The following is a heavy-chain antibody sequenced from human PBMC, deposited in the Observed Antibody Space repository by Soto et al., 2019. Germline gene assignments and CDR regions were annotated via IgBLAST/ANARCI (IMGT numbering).Heavy chain of an antibody. CDR1: GFTFSSYA. CDR2: ISGSGGST. CDR3: AKQSCSGGTCYYRGGDY. D-gene: IGHD2-15*01. V-gene: IGHV3-23*01. J-gene: IGHJ4*02. Sequence: GGSLRLSCAASGFTFSSYAMTWVRQAPGRGLEWVSTISGSGGSTYHADSVKGRFTISRDNSKNTLYLQMNSLRAEDAAIYYCAKQSCSGGTCYYRGGDYWGQGTLVTVSS.